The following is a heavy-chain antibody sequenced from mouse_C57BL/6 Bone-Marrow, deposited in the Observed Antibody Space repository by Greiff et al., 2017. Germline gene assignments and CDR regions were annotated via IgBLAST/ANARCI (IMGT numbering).Heavy chain of an antibody. Sequence: DVMLVESGGGLVKPGGSLKLSCAASGFTFSSYTMSWVRQTPEKRLEWVATISGGGGNTYYPDSVEGRFTISRENAKNSLFLQMSSLRSENTALYYCTRHGYYGYHLDDWGQGTTLTVSS. D-gene: IGHD2-2*01. CDR3: TRHGYYGYHLDD. J-gene: IGHJ2*01. CDR1: GFTFSSYT. V-gene: IGHV5-9*01. CDR2: ISGGGGNT.